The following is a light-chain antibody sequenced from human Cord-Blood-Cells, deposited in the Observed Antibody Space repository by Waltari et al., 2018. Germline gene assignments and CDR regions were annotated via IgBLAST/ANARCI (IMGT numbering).Light chain of an antibody. CDR3: QQRYSTPQT. CDR2: AAS. CDR1: QSISSY. Sequence: DIQMNQSPSSLSAPVGDRVTITCRASQSISSYLNWYQQKPGKAPRLLIYAASSLQSVVPSRLGGSGSGTDFTLTTSSLQPEDFATYSGQQRYSTPQTCGQGTKVEIK. J-gene: IGKJ1*01. V-gene: IGKV1-39*01.